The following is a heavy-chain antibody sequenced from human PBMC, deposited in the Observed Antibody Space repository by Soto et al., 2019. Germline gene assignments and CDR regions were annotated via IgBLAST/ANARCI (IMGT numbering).Heavy chain of an antibody. V-gene: IGHV1-8*01. Sequence: ASVKVSCKASGYTFTSYDINWVRQATGQGLEWMGWMNPNSGNTGYAQKFQGRVTMTRNTSISTAYMELSSLRSEDTAVYYCARGITMVRGAKNWFDPWGQGTLVTVSS. D-gene: IGHD3-10*01. J-gene: IGHJ5*02. CDR3: ARGITMVRGAKNWFDP. CDR1: GYTFTSYD. CDR2: MNPNSGNT.